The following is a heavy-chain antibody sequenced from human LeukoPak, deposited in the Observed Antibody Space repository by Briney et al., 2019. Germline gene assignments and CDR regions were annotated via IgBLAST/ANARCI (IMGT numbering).Heavy chain of an antibody. D-gene: IGHD6-19*01. CDR2: TSGSGGST. V-gene: IGHV3-23*01. CDR3: AKDSYSSGLGCYYYGMDV. Sequence: GGSLTLYGAASAFTFSSYAMSWLRQAQGQGLEWVSATSGSGGSTYYADSGKGWFTISRDNAKNTLYLQMNSLRAEDTAVYYCAKDSYSSGLGCYYYGMDVWGQGTTVTVSS. CDR1: AFTFSSYA. J-gene: IGHJ6*02.